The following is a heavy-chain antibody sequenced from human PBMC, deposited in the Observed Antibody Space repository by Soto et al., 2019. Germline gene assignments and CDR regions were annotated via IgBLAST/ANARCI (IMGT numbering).Heavy chain of an antibody. Sequence: QITLKESGPTLVKPTQTLTLTCTFSGFSLSTSGLGVGWIRQPPGKALEWLAVIYWDDNKLYSPSLKSRLTXTXGTSKNQVVLTMATMDPVDTATYYCAHRRSTSYYDYWGQGTLVTVSS. J-gene: IGHJ4*02. CDR3: AHRRSTSYYDY. D-gene: IGHD2-2*01. CDR1: GFSLSTSGLG. CDR2: IYWDDNK. V-gene: IGHV2-5*02.